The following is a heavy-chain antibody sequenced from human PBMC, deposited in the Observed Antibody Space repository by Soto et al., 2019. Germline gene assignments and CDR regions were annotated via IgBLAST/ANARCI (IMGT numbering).Heavy chain of an antibody. V-gene: IGHV1-8*02. D-gene: IGHD3-10*01. CDR1: RYTFTSYE. CDR3: ARGPGDLGYFDY. Sequence: QVQLVQSGAEVKKPGASVKVSCRASRYTFTSYEINWVRQAPGQGLEWMGWMNPYNGNTAYAQNFQGRVSMTRNTSISTAYMELSSLRSDDTALYYCARGPGDLGYFDYWGQGALVTVSS. CDR2: MNPYNGNT. J-gene: IGHJ4*02.